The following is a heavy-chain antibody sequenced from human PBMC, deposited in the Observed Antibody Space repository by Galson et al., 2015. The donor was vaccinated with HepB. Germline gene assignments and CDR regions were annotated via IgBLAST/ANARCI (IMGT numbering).Heavy chain of an antibody. Sequence: SLRLSCAASGFIFSSYSMNWVRQAPGKGLEWVSYISSSSNTIYYADSVKGRFTISRDSAKNSLYLQMNSLRAEDTAVYHCFLYYDPPFDLWGQGTMVTVSS. CDR2: ISSSSNTI. CDR3: FLYYDPPFDL. V-gene: IGHV3-48*04. CDR1: GFIFSSYS. J-gene: IGHJ3*01. D-gene: IGHD3-22*01.